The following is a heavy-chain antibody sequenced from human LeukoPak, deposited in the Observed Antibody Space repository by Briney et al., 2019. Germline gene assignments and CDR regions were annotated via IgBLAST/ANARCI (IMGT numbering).Heavy chain of an antibody. D-gene: IGHD3-3*01. CDR2: INHSGST. CDR1: GGSFGGYY. V-gene: IGHV4-34*01. CDR3: ARGFRITIFGVVIIASWFDP. J-gene: IGHJ5*02. Sequence: PSETLSLTCAVYGGSFGGYYWSWIRQPPGKGLEWIGEINHSGSTNYNPSLKSRVTISVDTSKNQFSLKLSSVTAADTAVYYCARGFRITIFGVVIIASWFDPWGQGTLVTVSS.